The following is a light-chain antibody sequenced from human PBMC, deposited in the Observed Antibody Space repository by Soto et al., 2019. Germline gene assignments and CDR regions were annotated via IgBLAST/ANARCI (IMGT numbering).Light chain of an antibody. CDR1: QSVSSY. CDR2: DAS. J-gene: IGKJ3*01. CDR3: QQRSNWPMT. V-gene: IGKV3-11*01. Sequence: EIVLTQSPATLSLSPGERATLSCRASQSVSSYLAWYQQKPGQAPRLLIYDASNRATAIPARFSGSGSGTDFTLTISSLEPEDFAVYYCQQRSNWPMTFGPATDVDIK.